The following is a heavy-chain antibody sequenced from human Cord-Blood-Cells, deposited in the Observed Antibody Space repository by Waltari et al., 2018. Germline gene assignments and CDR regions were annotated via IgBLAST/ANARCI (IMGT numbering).Heavy chain of an antibody. J-gene: IGHJ3*02. V-gene: IGHV4-34*01. Sequence: QVQLQQWGAGLLKPSETLSLTCAVYGGSFSGYYWSWIRQPPGKGLEWIGEINHSGRTNYNPSLKSRVTISVDTSKNQFSLKLSSVTAADTAVYYCASLALYGSGSYYNGDAFDIWGQGTMVTVSS. CDR3: ASLALYGSGSYYNGDAFDI. CDR2: INHSGRT. CDR1: GGSFSGYY. D-gene: IGHD3-10*01.